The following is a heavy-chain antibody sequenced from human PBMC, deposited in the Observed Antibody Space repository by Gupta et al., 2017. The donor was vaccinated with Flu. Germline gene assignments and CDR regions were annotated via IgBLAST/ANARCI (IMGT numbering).Heavy chain of an antibody. D-gene: IGHD2-21*02. J-gene: IGHJ4*02. CDR3: ARDTVETD. Sequence: QVQLVESGGGVVQPGRSLRLSCAASGFSLSSYDMNWVRQAPGEGLEWGAVISYDGSNRYYADSVKGRFTISRDNSKNTLYLQMNSLRDEDTAVYYCARDTVETDWGQGTLVTVSS. CDR2: ISYDGSNR. CDR1: GFSLSSYD. V-gene: IGHV3-33*05.